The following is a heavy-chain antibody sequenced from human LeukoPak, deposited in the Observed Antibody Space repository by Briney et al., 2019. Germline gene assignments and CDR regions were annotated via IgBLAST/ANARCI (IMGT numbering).Heavy chain of an antibody. CDR1: GYSFTSYW. Sequence: NPGESLKISCKESGYSFTSYWIGWVRQMPGKGLEWMGIIYPGDSDIRNSPSFQGQVTISAGKSISTAYLQWSSLRASDTAMYYCAGGRLGELRFDYWGQGTLVTVSS. D-gene: IGHD1-7*01. CDR3: AGGRLGELRFDY. CDR2: IYPGDSDI. V-gene: IGHV5-51*01. J-gene: IGHJ4*02.